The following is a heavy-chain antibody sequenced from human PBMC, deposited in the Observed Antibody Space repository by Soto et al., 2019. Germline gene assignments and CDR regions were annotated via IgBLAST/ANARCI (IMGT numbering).Heavy chain of an antibody. CDR1: GYTFTSYG. Sequence: ASVKVSCKASGYTFTSYGISWVRQAPGQGLEWMGWISAYNGNTNYAQKLQGRVTMTTDTSTSTAYMELRSLRSDDTAVYYCARDGPQYNWRHVMNYWGQGTLVTVSS. J-gene: IGHJ4*02. CDR3: ARDGPQYNWRHVMNY. CDR2: ISAYNGNT. D-gene: IGHD1-20*01. V-gene: IGHV1-18*01.